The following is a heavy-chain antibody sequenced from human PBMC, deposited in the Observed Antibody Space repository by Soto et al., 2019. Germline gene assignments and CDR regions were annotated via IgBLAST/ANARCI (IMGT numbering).Heavy chain of an antibody. Sequence: GGSLRLSCAASGSTFSNAWMSWVRQAPGKGLEWVGRIKSKTDGGTTDYAAPVKGRFTISRDDSKNTLYLQMNSLKTEDTAVYYCTTGSSSGPTGYWGKGTLVTVSS. CDR1: GSTFSNAW. V-gene: IGHV3-15*01. J-gene: IGHJ4*02. CDR3: TTGSSSGPTGY. CDR2: IKSKTDGGTT. D-gene: IGHD3-22*01.